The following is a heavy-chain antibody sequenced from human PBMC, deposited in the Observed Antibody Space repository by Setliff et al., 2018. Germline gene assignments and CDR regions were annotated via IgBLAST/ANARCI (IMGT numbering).Heavy chain of an antibody. CDR2: ISPHTGNT. J-gene: IGHJ4*02. Sequence: ASVKVSCKASGYNFPGYYLHWVRQTPGQGLEWMGWISPHTGNTQYAQDFQGRVTMTRDTSITTAHMELSSLRSSDTALYCCARRAFIETITGYCFDLWGQGTQVTVS. CDR1: GYNFPGYY. V-gene: IGHV1-2*02. D-gene: IGHD1-20*01. CDR3: ARRAFIETITGYCFDL.